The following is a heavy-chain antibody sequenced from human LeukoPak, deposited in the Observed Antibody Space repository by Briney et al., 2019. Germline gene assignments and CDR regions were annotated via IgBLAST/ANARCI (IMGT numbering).Heavy chain of an antibody. Sequence: GGSLRLSCAASGFTFSNYEMNWIRQAPGKGLEWVSYISSSGSTIYYADSVKGRFTISRDNAKNSLYLQMNSLRAEDTAVYYCAELGITMIGGVWGKGTTVTISS. CDR1: GFTFSNYE. CDR2: ISSSGSTI. CDR3: AELGITMIGGV. J-gene: IGHJ6*04. D-gene: IGHD3-10*02. V-gene: IGHV3-48*03.